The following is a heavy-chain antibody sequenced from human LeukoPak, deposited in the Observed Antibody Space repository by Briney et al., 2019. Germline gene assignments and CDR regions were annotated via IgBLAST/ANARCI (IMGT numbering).Heavy chain of an antibody. Sequence: GGSLRLSCAASGFAFSRLAMGWVRQAPGKGLEWVSVISDSGSLTYYADSVKGRFTISRDNSKNMLFLQMNGLRAEDTAVYYCAKGVRVHSGPYYFDCWGQGTQVTVSS. CDR2: ISDSGSLT. J-gene: IGHJ4*02. CDR1: GFAFSRLA. V-gene: IGHV3-23*01. D-gene: IGHD1-1*01. CDR3: AKGVRVHSGPYYFDC.